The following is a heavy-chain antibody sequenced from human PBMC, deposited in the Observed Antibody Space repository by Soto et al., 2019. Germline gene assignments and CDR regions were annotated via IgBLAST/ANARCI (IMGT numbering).Heavy chain of an antibody. CDR2: IYKSATT. CDR1: GDSISTVDYF. CDR3: ASGPYCLTPRCFPNWFDS. D-gene: IGHD2-21*01. V-gene: IGHV4-30-4*01. J-gene: IGHJ5*01. Sequence: PSETLSLTCSVSGDSISTVDYFWAWIRQPPGQALEYIGYIYKSATTYYNPSFESRVAISLDTSKSQFSLNVTSVTAADTAVYFFASGPYCLTPRCFPNWFDSWGQGTLVTVSS.